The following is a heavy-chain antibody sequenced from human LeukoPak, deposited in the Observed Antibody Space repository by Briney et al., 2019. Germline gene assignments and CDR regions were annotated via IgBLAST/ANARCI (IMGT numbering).Heavy chain of an antibody. Sequence: SVKVSCKASGGTFSSYAISWVRQAPGQGLEWMGGNIPIFGTANYAQKFQGRVTITADESTSTAYMELSSLRSEDTAVYYCARAGNYYDSSGYLKYWGQGTLVTVSS. CDR1: GGTFSSYA. V-gene: IGHV1-69*01. J-gene: IGHJ4*02. CDR2: NIPIFGTA. D-gene: IGHD3-22*01. CDR3: ARAGNYYDSSGYLKY.